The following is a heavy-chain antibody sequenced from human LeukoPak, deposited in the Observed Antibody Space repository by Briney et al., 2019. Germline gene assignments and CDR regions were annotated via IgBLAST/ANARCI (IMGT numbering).Heavy chain of an antibody. CDR2: IYTSGST. V-gene: IGHV4-4*07. CDR1: GGSISSYY. J-gene: IGHJ5*02. Sequence: SETLSLTRTVSGGSISSYYWSWIRQPAGKGLEWIGRIYTSGSTNYNPSLKSRVTMSVDTSKNQFSLKLSSVTAADTAVYYCARDLLTVTTGGHLGAFDPWGQGTLVTVSS. CDR3: ARDLLTVTTGGHLGAFDP. D-gene: IGHD4-17*01.